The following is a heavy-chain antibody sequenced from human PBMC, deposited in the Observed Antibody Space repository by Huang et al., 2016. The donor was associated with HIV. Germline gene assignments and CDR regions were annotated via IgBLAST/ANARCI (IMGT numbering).Heavy chain of an antibody. V-gene: IGHV3-30*18. CDR2: ISYDGNNK. Sequence: QVHLVESGGGVVQPGRSLRLSCAASGFSVKSFNMHWVRQDLGTGLEWVAGISYDGNNKYYPDSLRGRFAISRDNSKTALYLEMNSLRADDTAVYFCAKDRSGGSYYFDSWGRGTLVTVSS. J-gene: IGHJ4*02. D-gene: IGHD1-26*01. CDR1: GFSVKSFN. CDR3: AKDRSGGSYYFDS.